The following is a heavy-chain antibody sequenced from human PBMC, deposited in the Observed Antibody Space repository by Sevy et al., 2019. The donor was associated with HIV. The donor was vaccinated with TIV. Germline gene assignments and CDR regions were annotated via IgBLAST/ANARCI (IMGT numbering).Heavy chain of an antibody. CDR3: AVDGECSSTSCYLFSAGMDV. CDR2: ISSSSSYI. CDR1: GFTFSSYS. J-gene: IGHJ6*02. D-gene: IGHD2-2*01. Sequence: GGSLRLSCAASGFTFSSYSMNWVRQAPGKGLEWVSSISSSSSYIYYADSVKGRFTISRDNAKNSLYLQMNSLRAEDTAVYYCAVDGECSSTSCYLFSAGMDVWGQGTTVTVSS. V-gene: IGHV3-21*01.